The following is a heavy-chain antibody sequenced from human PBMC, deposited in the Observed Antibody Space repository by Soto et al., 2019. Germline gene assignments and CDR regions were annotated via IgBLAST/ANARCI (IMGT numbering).Heavy chain of an antibody. CDR3: ARGAPGGYYASSGYLFDY. V-gene: IGHV4-31*03. CDR1: GGSISSGGYY. CDR2: IYYSGST. J-gene: IGHJ4*02. D-gene: IGHD3-22*01. Sequence: LSLTCTVSGGSISSGGYYWSWIRQHPGKGLEWIGYIYYSGSTYYNPSLKSRVTISVDTSKNQFSLKLSSVTAADTAVYYCARGAPGGYYASSGYLFDYWGQGTLVTVSS.